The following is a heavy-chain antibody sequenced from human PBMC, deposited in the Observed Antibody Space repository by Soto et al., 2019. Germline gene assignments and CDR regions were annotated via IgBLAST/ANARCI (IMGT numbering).Heavy chain of an antibody. CDR1: GGTFSSYA. CDR2: IIPIFGTA. Sequence: SVKVSCKASGGTFSSYAISWVRQAPGQGLEWMGGIIPIFGTANYAQKFQGRVTITADKSTSTAYMELSSLRSEDTAVYYCARARSGYAGDYYYYGMDVWGQGTTVTVSS. J-gene: IGHJ6*02. D-gene: IGHD5-12*01. CDR3: ARARSGYAGDYYYYGMDV. V-gene: IGHV1-69*06.